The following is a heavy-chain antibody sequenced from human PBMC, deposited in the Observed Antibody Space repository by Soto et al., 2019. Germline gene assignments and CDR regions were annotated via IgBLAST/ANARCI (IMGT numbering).Heavy chain of an antibody. Sequence: ASVKVSCKASGYTFTNCAMHWVRQAPGQRLEWMGWINAGNGNTKCSQKFQGRVTILRDTSASTAYMELSSLRSEDTAAYYCARDYRPDCSSTSCYNRLDPWGQGTLVTVSS. J-gene: IGHJ5*02. D-gene: IGHD2-2*02. CDR1: GYTFTNCA. V-gene: IGHV1-3*01. CDR2: INAGNGNT. CDR3: ARDYRPDCSSTSCYNRLDP.